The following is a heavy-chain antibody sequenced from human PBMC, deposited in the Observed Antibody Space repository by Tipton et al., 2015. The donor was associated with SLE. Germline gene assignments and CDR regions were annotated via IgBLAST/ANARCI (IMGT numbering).Heavy chain of an antibody. CDR2: IYHSGST. V-gene: IGHV4-39*01. CDR1: GGSISGSMYY. CDR3: ARPRGGLEWANFFDP. D-gene: IGHD4-11*01. J-gene: IGHJ5*02. Sequence: TLSLTCSVSGGSISGSMYYWAWVRQSPRKGLEWIGNIYHSGSTNYNPSLKSRVTISVDTSKNQFSLKLSSVTAADTAVYYCARPRGGLEWANFFDPWGQGILVSVSS.